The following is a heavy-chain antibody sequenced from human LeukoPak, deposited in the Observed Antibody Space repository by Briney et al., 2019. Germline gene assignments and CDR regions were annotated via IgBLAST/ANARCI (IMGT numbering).Heavy chain of an antibody. CDR1: GFTFSSYG. V-gene: IGHV3-33*06. CDR2: IWYDGSSK. CDR3: AKPTEGSGSFLINY. J-gene: IGHJ4*02. Sequence: SGGSLRLSCAASGFTFSSYGMHWVRQAPGKGLEWVAIIWYDGSSKYYTDSVKGRFTISRDNSKNMLYLQMNSLRVEDTAVYYCAKPTEGSGSFLINYWGQGTLVTVSS. D-gene: IGHD1-26*01.